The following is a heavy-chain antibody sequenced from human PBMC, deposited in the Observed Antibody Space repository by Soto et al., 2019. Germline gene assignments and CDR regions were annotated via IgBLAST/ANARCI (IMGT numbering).Heavy chain of an antibody. CDR1: GGSFSGYY. J-gene: IGHJ6*02. CDR3: ARVTGRYYYGMDV. V-gene: IGHV4-34*01. CDR2: INHSGSN. Sequence: QVQLQQWGAGLLKPSETLSLTCAVYGGSFSGYYWSWIRQPPGKGLEWIGEINHSGSNNYNPSLKSQVTISVDTSKNQFSLKLSSVTAADTAVYYCARVTGRYYYGMDVWCQGTTVTVSS.